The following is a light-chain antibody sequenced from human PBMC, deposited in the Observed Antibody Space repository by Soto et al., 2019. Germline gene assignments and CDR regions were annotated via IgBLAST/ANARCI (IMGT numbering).Light chain of an antibody. CDR2: ADN. V-gene: IGLV1-44*01. Sequence: QSVLTQPPSASGTPGQRVTISCSGSNSNIGINTVRWYQQVPGTAPRVLIYADNQRPSGVPDRFSGSKSGTSASLAISWLQSEDEAAYYCAAWDDTLNGQYVFGTGTKLTVL. CDR1: NSNIGINT. J-gene: IGLJ1*01. CDR3: AAWDDTLNGQYV.